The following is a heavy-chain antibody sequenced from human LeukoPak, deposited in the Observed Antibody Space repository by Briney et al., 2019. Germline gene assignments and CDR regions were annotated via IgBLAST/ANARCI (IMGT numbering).Heavy chain of an antibody. V-gene: IGHV3-21*01. J-gene: IGHJ5*02. CDR3: ARENTAMVTGFDP. CDR2: ISSSSSYI. CDR1: GFTFSSYS. D-gene: IGHD5-18*01. Sequence: GGSLRLSCAASGFTFSSYSMNWVRQAPGKGLEWVSSISSSSSYIYYADSVKGRFTISRDNAKNSLYLQMNSLRAEDTAVYYCARENTAMVTGFDPWGQGTLVTVSS.